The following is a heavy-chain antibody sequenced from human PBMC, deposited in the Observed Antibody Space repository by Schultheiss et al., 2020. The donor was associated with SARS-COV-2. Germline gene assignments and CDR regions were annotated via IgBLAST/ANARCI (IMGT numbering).Heavy chain of an antibody. CDR1: GFTFDDYA. CDR2: ISWNSGSI. Sequence: GGSLRLSCAASGFTFDDYAMHWVRQAPGKGLEWVSGISWNSGSIGYADSVKGRFTISRDNFKDTLYLQMTRLRGEDTAVYYCAKGLLAVRPWYYGMDVWGQGTTVTVSS. CDR3: AKGLLAVRPWYYGMDV. V-gene: IGHV3-9*01. J-gene: IGHJ6*02. D-gene: IGHD6-6*01.